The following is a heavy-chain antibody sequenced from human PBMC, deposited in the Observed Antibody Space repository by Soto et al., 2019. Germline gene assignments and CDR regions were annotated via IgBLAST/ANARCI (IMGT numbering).Heavy chain of an antibody. D-gene: IGHD2-21*02. CDR2: IIPIFGTA. CDR1: GGTFSSYA. J-gene: IGHJ3*02. V-gene: IGHV1-69*13. CDR3: ARVVVTATNADDAFDI. Sequence: SVKVSCKASGGTFSSYAISWVRQAPGQGLEWMGGIIPIFGTANYAQKFQGRVTITADESTSTAYMELSSLRSEDTAVYYCARVVVTATNADDAFDIWGQGTMVTVSS.